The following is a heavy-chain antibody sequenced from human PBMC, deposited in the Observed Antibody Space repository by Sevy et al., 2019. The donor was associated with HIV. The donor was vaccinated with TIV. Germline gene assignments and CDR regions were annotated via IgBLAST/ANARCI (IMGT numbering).Heavy chain of an antibody. Sequence: GGSLRLSCAASGFTFEDYGMSWVRQVPGKGPEWVSGINWNGGSTSYADSVRGRFTISRDNAKNSLFLQMKGLRADDTAFYYCSRDPPSYYDCRTGYYDHWGQGTRVTVSS. J-gene: IGHJ4*01. D-gene: IGHD3-3*01. CDR1: GFTFEDYG. CDR3: SRDPPSYYDCRTGYYDH. V-gene: IGHV3-20*04. CDR2: INWNGGST.